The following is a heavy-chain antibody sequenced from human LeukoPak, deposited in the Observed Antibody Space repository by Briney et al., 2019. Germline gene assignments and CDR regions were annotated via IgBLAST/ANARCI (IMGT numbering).Heavy chain of an antibody. Sequence: PSETLSLTCTVSVGSISSSSFYWGWIRQPPGKGLEWIGSLYYSGNTYYNPSLKSRVTISVDTSKNQFSLKLSSVTAADTAVYYCVTLWGATITIDYWGQGTLVTVSS. V-gene: IGHV4-39*07. CDR3: VTLWGATITIDY. J-gene: IGHJ4*02. CDR1: VGSISSSSFY. CDR2: LYYSGNT. D-gene: IGHD5-24*01.